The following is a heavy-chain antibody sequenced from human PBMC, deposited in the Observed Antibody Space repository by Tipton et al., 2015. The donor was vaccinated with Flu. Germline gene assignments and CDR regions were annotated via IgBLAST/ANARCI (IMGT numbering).Heavy chain of an antibody. CDR1: GGSLSSYF. CDR2: IYPSGNT. Sequence: TLSLTCTVSGGSLSSYFWSWIRQPAGKGLEWIGRIYPSGNTNYNPSLQSRVTMSVDTSRNQFSLSLTSVTAADTAMYYCSSYYIRAFDIWGQGTMVTVSS. CDR3: SSYYIRAFDI. V-gene: IGHV4-4*07. D-gene: IGHD3-10*01. J-gene: IGHJ3*02.